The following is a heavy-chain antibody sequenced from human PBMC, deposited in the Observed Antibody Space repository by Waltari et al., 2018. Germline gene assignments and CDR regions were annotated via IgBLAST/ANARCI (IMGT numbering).Heavy chain of an antibody. V-gene: IGHV3-7*01. CDR3: AKDLGIGGGTTEFDH. D-gene: IGHD1-1*01. CDR2: IRHIGSEK. CDR1: GFIIRHYW. J-gene: IGHJ4*02. Sequence: EVPLVESGGGLVQPGGSLRLPCAAAGFIIRHYWRGWVRQAPGRGLEWVADIRHIGSEKYYVESVKGRFTISRDNAENTLYLQMNSLRAEDTAVYYCAKDLGIGGGTTEFDHWGQGTLVTVSS.